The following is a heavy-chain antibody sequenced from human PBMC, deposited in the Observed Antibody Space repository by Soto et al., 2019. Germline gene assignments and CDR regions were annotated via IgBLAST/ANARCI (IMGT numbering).Heavy chain of an antibody. Sequence: GGSLRLSCAASGFTFSSYWMSWVRQAPGKGLEWVANIKQDGSEKYYVDSVKGRFTISRDNAKNSLYLQMNSLRAEDTAVYYCARIGLDGTKNYYYYGMDVWGQGTTVTVSS. CDR1: GFTFSSYW. V-gene: IGHV3-7*01. CDR2: IKQDGSEK. D-gene: IGHD2-8*01. CDR3: ARIGLDGTKNYYYYGMDV. J-gene: IGHJ6*02.